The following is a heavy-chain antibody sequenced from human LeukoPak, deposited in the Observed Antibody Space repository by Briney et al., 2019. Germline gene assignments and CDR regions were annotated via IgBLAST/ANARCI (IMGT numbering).Heavy chain of an antibody. D-gene: IGHD3-10*01. J-gene: IGHJ4*02. Sequence: GGSLRLSCAASGFTFSSYSMNWVRQAPGKGLEWVSSISSSSSYIYYADSVKGRFTISRDNAKNSLYLQMNSLRAEDTAVYYCAKGSGSYYIPSFDYWGQGTLVTVSS. CDR1: GFTFSSYS. CDR2: ISSSSSYI. CDR3: AKGSGSYYIPSFDY. V-gene: IGHV3-21*04.